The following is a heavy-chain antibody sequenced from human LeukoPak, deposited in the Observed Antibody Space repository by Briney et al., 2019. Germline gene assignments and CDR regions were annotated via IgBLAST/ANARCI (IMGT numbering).Heavy chain of an antibody. Sequence: GGSLRLSCAASGFTFSSYGMHWVRQAPGKGLEWVTVIWYDGSNKYYADSVKGRFTISRDNYKKTLYLQMNSLRAEDTAVYYCVKSGGWGSDYWGQGTLVTVSS. V-gene: IGHV3-33*06. D-gene: IGHD2-15*01. J-gene: IGHJ4*02. CDR2: IWYDGSNK. CDR1: GFTFSSYG. CDR3: VKSGGWGSDY.